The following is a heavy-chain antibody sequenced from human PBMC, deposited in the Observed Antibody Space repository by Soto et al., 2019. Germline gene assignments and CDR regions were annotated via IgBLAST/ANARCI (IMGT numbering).Heavy chain of an antibody. CDR1: GYTFTNYG. CDR3: ARDTYSDYVFDY. D-gene: IGHD4-17*01. CDR2: ISGFNGDR. V-gene: IGHV1-18*04. Sequence: QAQLVQSGAEEKKPGASVKVSCKASGYTFTNYGISWARQAPGRGLEWMGWISGFNGDRNYVEKFQGRITMTTDTSPGTANMELRSLTSDDTAVYYCARDTYSDYVFDYWGQGTLVTVSS. J-gene: IGHJ4*02.